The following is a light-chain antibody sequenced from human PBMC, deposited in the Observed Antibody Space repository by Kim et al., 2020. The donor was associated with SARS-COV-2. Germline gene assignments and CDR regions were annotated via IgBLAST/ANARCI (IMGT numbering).Light chain of an antibody. CDR3: QHYSRFPYT. CDR2: LAS. Sequence: SASVGDRVTITCRASQAISTGLAWYQQKPGKAPSLLIYLASTLESGVPSRFSGSGSGTEFTLTINGLQPDDFATYYCQHYSRFPYTFGQGTKLEI. V-gene: IGKV1-5*03. J-gene: IGKJ2*01. CDR1: QAISTG.